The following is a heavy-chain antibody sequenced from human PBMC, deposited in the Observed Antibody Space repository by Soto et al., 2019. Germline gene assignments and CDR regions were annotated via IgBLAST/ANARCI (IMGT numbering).Heavy chain of an antibody. CDR3: TTDIVVVPAANYYYMDV. J-gene: IGHJ6*03. CDR1: GFTFSNAW. V-gene: IGHV3-15*01. D-gene: IGHD2-2*01. Sequence: GGSLRLSCAASGFTFSNAWMSWVRQAPGKGLEWVGRIKSKTDGGTTDYAAPVKGRFTISRDDSKSTLYLQMNSLKTEDTAVYYCTTDIVVVPAANYYYMDVWGKGTTVTVSS. CDR2: IKSKTDGGTT.